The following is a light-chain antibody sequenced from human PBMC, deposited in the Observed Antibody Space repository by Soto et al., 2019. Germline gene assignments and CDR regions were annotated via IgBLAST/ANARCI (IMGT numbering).Light chain of an antibody. CDR3: QQYGSSPWT. CDR2: GAS. CDR1: QSVYNN. J-gene: IGKJ1*01. Sequence: EIVMTQSPATLSVSPGETSTLSCRASQSVYNNLAWYQQRPGRPPRLLIYGASSRATDIPDRFSGGGSGTDFTLTIIRLEPEDFAVYYCQQYGSSPWTFGQGTQV. V-gene: IGKV3-20*01.